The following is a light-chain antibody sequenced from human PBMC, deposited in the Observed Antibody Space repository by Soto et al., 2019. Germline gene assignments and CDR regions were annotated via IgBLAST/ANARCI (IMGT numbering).Light chain of an antibody. CDR3: CSSAGTNIVI. CDR1: SSDVGSYNL. V-gene: IGLV2-23*01. Sequence: QSALTQPASVSGSPGQSITISCTRTSSDVGSYNLVSWYQQHPDKAPKLMIYEGSNRPSGVSSRFSGSKSGNTASLTISGLQAEDEADYYCCSSAGTNIVIFGGGTKLTVL. J-gene: IGLJ2*01. CDR2: EGS.